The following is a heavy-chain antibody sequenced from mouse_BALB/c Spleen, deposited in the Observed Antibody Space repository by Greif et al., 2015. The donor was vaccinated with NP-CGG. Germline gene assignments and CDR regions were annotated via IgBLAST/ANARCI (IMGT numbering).Heavy chain of an antibody. D-gene: IGHD2-4*01. Sequence: EVKVVESGGGLVQPGGSRKLSCAASGFTFSSFGMHWVRQAPEKGLEWVAYISSGSSTIYYADTVKGRFTISRDNPKNTLFLQMTSLRSEDTAMYYCARRPGDYDWFAYWGQGTLVTVSA. V-gene: IGHV5-17*02. CDR3: ARRPGDYDWFAY. CDR1: GFTFSSFG. CDR2: ISSGSSTI. J-gene: IGHJ3*01.